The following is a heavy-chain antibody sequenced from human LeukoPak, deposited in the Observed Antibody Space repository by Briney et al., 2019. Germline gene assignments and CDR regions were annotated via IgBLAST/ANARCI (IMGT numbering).Heavy chain of an antibody. CDR2: ISGSGGST. CDR3: AKKSSYGHFDY. CDR1: GFTFSTYA. D-gene: IGHD5-18*01. V-gene: IGHV3-23*01. Sequence: GGSLRLSCAACGFTFSTYAMSGVRQAPGRGLEWVSAISGSGGSTYYADSVKGRFTISRDNSKNTLYLQMNSLRAEDTAVYYCAKKSSYGHFDYWGQGTLVTVSS. J-gene: IGHJ4*02.